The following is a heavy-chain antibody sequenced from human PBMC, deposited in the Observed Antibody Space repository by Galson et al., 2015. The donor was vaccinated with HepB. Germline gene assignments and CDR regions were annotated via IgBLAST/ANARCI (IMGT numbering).Heavy chain of an antibody. Sequence: SLRLSCAASGFTFSSYGMHWVRQAPGKGLEWVAVISYDGSNKYYADSVKGRFTISRDNSKNTLYLQMNSLRAEDTAVYYCAKDRAVARPYYYYGMDVWGQGTTVTVSS. CDR2: ISYDGSNK. D-gene: IGHD6-19*01. V-gene: IGHV3-30*18. J-gene: IGHJ6*02. CDR3: AKDRAVARPYYYYGMDV. CDR1: GFTFSSYG.